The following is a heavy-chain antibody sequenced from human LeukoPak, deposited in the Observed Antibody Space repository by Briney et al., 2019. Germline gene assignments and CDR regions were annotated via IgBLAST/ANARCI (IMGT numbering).Heavy chain of an antibody. CDR3: ARDRYGDYLFDY. CDR1: GFTFSSYA. J-gene: IGHJ4*02. D-gene: IGHD4-17*01. Sequence: GGSLRLSCAASGFTFSSYAMHWVRQAPGKGLEWVAVISYDGSNKYYADSVKGRFTISRDNAKNSLYLQMNSLRAEDTAVYYCARDRYGDYLFDYWGQGTLVTVSS. V-gene: IGHV3-30*04. CDR2: ISYDGSNK.